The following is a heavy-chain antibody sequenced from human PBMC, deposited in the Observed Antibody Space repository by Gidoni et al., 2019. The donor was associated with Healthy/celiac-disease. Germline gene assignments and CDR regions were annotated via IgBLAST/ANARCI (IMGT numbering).Heavy chain of an antibody. D-gene: IGHD3-10*01. CDR1: GFSFSDYY. CDR3: ARGRYGAR. J-gene: IGHJ4*02. V-gene: IGHV3-11*06. Sequence: QVQLVESGGGLVKPGVSLILSCAASGFSFSDYYMTWIRQAPGKGLEWVSYISSTGSETGHAESVKGRFTISRDNDKNTLFLQMNSLRAEDTAVYYCARGRYGARWGQGTLVTVSS. CDR2: ISSTGSET.